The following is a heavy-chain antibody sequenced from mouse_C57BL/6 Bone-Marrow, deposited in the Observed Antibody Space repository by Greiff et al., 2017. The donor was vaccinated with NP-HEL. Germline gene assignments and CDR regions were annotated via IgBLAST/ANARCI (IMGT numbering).Heavy chain of an antibody. CDR3: AREGTGTPVFDY. V-gene: IGHV1-54*01. Sequence: QVQLQQSGAELVRPGTSVKVSCKASGYAFTNYLIEWVKQRPGQGLEWIGVINPGSGGTNYNEKFKGKATLTADKSSSTAYMQLSSLPSEDSAVYFCAREGTGTPVFDYWGQGTTLTVSS. CDR2: INPGSGGT. J-gene: IGHJ2*01. D-gene: IGHD4-1*01. CDR1: GYAFTNYL.